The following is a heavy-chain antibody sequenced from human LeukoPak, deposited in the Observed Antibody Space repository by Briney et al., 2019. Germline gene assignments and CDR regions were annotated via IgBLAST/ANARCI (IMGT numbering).Heavy chain of an antibody. CDR3: ARELGYCSGGSCYTLNNWFDP. V-gene: IGHV1-46*01. CDR2: INPRGGST. CDR1: GYTFTSYY. J-gene: IGHJ5*02. Sequence: ASVKVSCKASGYTFTSYYMHWVRQAPGQGLEWMGIINPRGGSTSYAQKFQGRVTMTRDTSTSTVYMELSSLRSEDTAVYYCARELGYCSGGSCYTLNNWFDPWGQGTLVTVSS. D-gene: IGHD2-15*01.